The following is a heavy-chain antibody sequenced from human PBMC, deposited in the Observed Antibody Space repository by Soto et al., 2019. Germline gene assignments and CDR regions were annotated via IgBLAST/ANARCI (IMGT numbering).Heavy chain of an antibody. Sequence: HPGGSLRLSCAASGFTLSSYGMSWVRQAPGKGLEWVSGIRSSGDSTYYADSVKGRFTISRDNIKNTLYLQMNSLRVEDTAVYYCAKFYSGYAHDGFDIWGQGTMVTVSS. J-gene: IGHJ3*02. D-gene: IGHD5-12*01. CDR2: IRSSGDST. CDR1: GFTLSSYG. V-gene: IGHV3-23*01. CDR3: AKFYSGYAHDGFDI.